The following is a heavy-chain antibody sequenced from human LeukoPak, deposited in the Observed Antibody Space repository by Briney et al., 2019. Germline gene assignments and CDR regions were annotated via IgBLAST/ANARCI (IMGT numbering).Heavy chain of an antibody. CDR1: GFISRTYA. J-gene: IGHJ4*02. CDR2: ISGGGDRT. Sequence: GGSLRLSCAASGFISRTYAMSWVRLAPGKRLEWVSSISGGGDRTFHADFVQGRFTISRDNSKNTLYLQMNGLVAEDTAIYYCAADVNTDGWYVGHNWGQGTLVTVSS. V-gene: IGHV3-23*01. D-gene: IGHD6-19*01. CDR3: AADVNTDGWYVGHN.